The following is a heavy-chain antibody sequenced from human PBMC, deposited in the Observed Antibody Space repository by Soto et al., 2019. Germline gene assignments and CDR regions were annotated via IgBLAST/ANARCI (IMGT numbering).Heavy chain of an antibody. CDR3: ARSRGSYYSNFDS. J-gene: IGHJ4*02. V-gene: IGHV1-69*08. CDR2: VIPILGAS. CDR1: ADTFTGYT. D-gene: IGHD3-10*01. Sequence: QVQLVQSGAEVKKPGSSVKVSCKASADTFTGYTVTWVRQAPGQGLECVGRVIPILGASNFAQKFQGRVTISADKSTDTAYMVLNGLTSEDTAVYYCARSRGSYYSNFDSWGQGTLVTVSS.